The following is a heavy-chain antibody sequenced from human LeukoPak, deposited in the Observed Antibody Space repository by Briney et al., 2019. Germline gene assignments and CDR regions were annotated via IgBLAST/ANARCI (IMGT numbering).Heavy chain of an antibody. Sequence: SETLSLTCSVSGGSISGYYWGWIRQPAGKGLEWIGRIYNSGSIKYNPSLKSRVTMSVDTSKNQFSLNLHSVTAADTAIYYCARDHYSNYGNWFDPWGQGTLVTVSS. V-gene: IGHV4-4*07. D-gene: IGHD4-11*01. CDR2: IYNSGSI. CDR1: GGSISGYY. CDR3: ARDHYSNYGNWFDP. J-gene: IGHJ5*02.